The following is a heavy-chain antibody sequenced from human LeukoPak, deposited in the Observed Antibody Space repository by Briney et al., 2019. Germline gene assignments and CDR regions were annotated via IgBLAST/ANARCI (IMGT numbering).Heavy chain of an antibody. J-gene: IGHJ5*02. V-gene: IGHV4-34*01. CDR3: ARSIVGATGS. CDR1: GGSFSGYY. Sequence: TSETLSLTCAVYGGSFSGYYWSWIRQPPGKGLEWIGEINHSGSTNYNPSLKSRVTISVDTSKNQFSLKLSSVTAADTAVYYCARSIVGATGSWGQGTLVTVSS. D-gene: IGHD1-26*01. CDR2: INHSGST.